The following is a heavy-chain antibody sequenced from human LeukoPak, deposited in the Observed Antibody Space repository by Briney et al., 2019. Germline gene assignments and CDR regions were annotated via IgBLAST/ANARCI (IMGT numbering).Heavy chain of an antibody. Sequence: SETLSLTCAVYGGSFGGYYWSWIRQPPGKGLEWIGEINHSGSTNYNPSLKSRVTISVDTSQNQFSLKLSSVTAADTAVYYCARSRLGWLHQPIDYWGQGTLVTVSS. CDR1: GGSFGGYY. D-gene: IGHD5-24*01. CDR3: ARSRLGWLHQPIDY. V-gene: IGHV4-34*01. CDR2: INHSGST. J-gene: IGHJ4*02.